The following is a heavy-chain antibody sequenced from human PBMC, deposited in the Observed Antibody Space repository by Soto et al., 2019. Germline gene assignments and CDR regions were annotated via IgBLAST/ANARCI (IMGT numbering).Heavy chain of an antibody. D-gene: IGHD6-13*01. J-gene: IGHJ4*02. V-gene: IGHV3-74*01. CDR2: INTDGSST. CDR1: GFTFSNYC. Sequence: EVQLVESGGGLVQPGGSLRLSCAASGFTFSNYCMHWVRQPPGKGLLWVSRINTDGSSTNYAGSVEGRFTVSRDNAKNTLYLQMNSLRDDDTAEYYCVSGTSGWYGIDYWGQGTLVTVSS. CDR3: VSGTSGWYGIDY.